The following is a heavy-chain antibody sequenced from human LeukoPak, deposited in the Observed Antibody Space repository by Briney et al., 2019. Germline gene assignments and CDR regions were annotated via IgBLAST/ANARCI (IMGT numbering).Heavy chain of an antibody. D-gene: IGHD5-18*01. J-gene: IGHJ4*02. CDR2: INTNTGNP. CDR3: ARESGYSYASPRITMIAN. V-gene: IGHV7-4-1*02. CDR1: GYTFTGYY. Sequence: ASVKVSCKASGYTFTGYYMHWVRQAPGQGLEWMGWINTNTGNPTYAQGFTGRFVFSLDTSVSTAYLQISSLKAEDTAVYYCARESGYSYASPRITMIANWGQGTLVTVSS.